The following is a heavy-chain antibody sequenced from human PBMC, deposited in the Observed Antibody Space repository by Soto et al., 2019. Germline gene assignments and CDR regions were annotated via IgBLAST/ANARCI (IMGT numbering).Heavy chain of an antibody. CDR3: ARNGGNTWYYFDS. J-gene: IGHJ4*02. CDR1: GGSLTGYY. V-gene: IGHV4-34*01. Sequence: QVQLQQWGAGLLKPSETLSLTCGINGGSLTGYYGAWIRQSPEKGLEWIGEISYSGTTKYNPSLKSRVTISVDTSKNQFSLKLSSVTAADTGMYYCARNGGNTWYYFDSWGQGTVVTVSS. CDR2: ISYSGTT. D-gene: IGHD6-13*01.